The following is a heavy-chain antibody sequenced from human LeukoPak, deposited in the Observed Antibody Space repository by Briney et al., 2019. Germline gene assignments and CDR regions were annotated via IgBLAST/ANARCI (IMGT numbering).Heavy chain of an antibody. D-gene: IGHD6-13*01. CDR1: GYTLTELS. Sequence: ASLKASCKVSGYTLTELSMHWVRQAPGKGLEWMGGFDPEDGETIYAQKFQGRVTMTEETSTDTAYTELSSLRSEDTAVYYCATDYSSSWYFGYWGQGTLVTVSS. CDR2: FDPEDGET. CDR3: ATDYSSSWYFGY. V-gene: IGHV1-24*01. J-gene: IGHJ4*02.